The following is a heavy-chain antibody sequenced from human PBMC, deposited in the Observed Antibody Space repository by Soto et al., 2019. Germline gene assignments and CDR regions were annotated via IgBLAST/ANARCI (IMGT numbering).Heavy chain of an antibody. J-gene: IGHJ4*01. CDR1: GGSFSGYY. Sequence: SETLSLTCAVYGGSFSGYYWTWIRQPPGKGLEWIAEINHSGRSNSNPSLKSRVTVSVDTSKNQFSLKLSSVTAADTAVYYCARGISMTLEVQRDAPDKYFFDSWGQGTLVTVSS. V-gene: IGHV4-34*01. CDR2: INHSGRS. D-gene: IGHD3-22*01. CDR3: ARGISMTLEVQRDAPDKYFFDS.